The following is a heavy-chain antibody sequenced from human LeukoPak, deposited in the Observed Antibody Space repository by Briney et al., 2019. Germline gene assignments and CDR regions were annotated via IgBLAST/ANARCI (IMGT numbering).Heavy chain of an antibody. CDR1: GFTFSNYV. CDR3: ANEYSKGDV. J-gene: IGHJ3*01. CDR2: ISGGGTST. V-gene: IGHV3-23*01. Sequence: PGGSLRLSCVASGFTFSNYVMNWVRQAPGKGLECVSSISGGGTSTYYADSVKGRFTISRDNSKNTLYLQISSLRAEDTAIYYCANEYSKGDVWGQGTTVTVSS. D-gene: IGHD4-11*01.